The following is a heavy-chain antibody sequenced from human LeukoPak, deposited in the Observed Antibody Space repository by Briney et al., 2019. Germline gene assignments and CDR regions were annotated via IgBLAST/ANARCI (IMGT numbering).Heavy chain of an antibody. CDR2: IYTSGRT. Sequence: PSETLSLTCTGSGGSISSYYWSWIPPPAGQGRVWIVRIYTSGRTNYNPSLNSRITMSVTSTNTHYFLMRSLGTAADTVVYYSSRDSGGDYYGSVPPRIWGQGTMVTVSS. CDR3: SRDSGGDYYGSVPPRI. CDR1: GGSISSYY. J-gene: IGHJ3*02. D-gene: IGHD3-10*01. V-gene: IGHV4-4*07.